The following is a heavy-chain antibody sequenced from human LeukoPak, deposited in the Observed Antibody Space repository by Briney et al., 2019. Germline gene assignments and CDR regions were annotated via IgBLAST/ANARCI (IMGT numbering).Heavy chain of an antibody. V-gene: IGHV3-30*03. CDR3: ARDRVINEIGAFDI. J-gene: IGHJ3*02. Sequence: GGSLRLSCAASGFTFSTYSMSWVRQAPGKGLEWVAVISYDGSNKYYADSVKGRFTISRDNSKNTLYLQMNSLRAEDTAVYYCARDRVINEIGAFDIWGQGTMVTVSS. D-gene: IGHD3-22*01. CDR2: ISYDGSNK. CDR1: GFTFSTYS.